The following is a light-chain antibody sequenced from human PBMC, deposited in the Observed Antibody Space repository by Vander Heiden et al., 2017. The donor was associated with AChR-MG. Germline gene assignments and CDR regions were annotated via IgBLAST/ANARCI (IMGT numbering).Light chain of an antibody. CDR3: QQYDSSPFT. CDR2: GAS. CDR1: QSVTSNY. V-gene: IGKV3-20*01. Sequence: EIVLTLSPGTLSLSPGERATLSCRASQSVTSNYLAWYQQKPGQAPRLLIYGASSRATGIPDRFSGRGSGTDFTLTISRLEPEDFAVYSCQQYDSSPFTFGQGTRLEIK. J-gene: IGKJ5*01.